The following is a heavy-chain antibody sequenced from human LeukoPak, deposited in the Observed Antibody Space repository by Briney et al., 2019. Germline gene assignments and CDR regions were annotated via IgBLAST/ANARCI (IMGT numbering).Heavy chain of an antibody. CDR1: GGSINSYY. D-gene: IGHD6-19*01. Sequence: SETLSLTCSVSGGSINSYYWSWIRQPPGKGLEWIGYIYYSGSTNYNPSLKSRVTISVDTSKNQFSLKLSSVTAADTAVYYCARDLMSSGCFDYWGQGTLVTVSS. CDR2: IYYSGST. CDR3: ARDLMSSGCFDY. J-gene: IGHJ4*02. V-gene: IGHV4-59*01.